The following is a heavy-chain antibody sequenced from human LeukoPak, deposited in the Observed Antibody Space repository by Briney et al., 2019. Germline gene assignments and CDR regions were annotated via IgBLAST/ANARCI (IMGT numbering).Heavy chain of an antibody. J-gene: IGHJ4*02. CDR3: ARRGFLGSGTLAFGY. Sequence: SETLSLTCTVSGGSNYWSWIRQPPGTGLEWIGYIHYSGSPNYNPSLKSRVTISIDTSKNQFSLKLTSLTAADTTVYYCARRGFLGSGTLAFGYWGQGTLVTVSS. CDR1: GGSNY. D-gene: IGHD3-10*01. V-gene: IGHV4-59*12. CDR2: IHYSGSP.